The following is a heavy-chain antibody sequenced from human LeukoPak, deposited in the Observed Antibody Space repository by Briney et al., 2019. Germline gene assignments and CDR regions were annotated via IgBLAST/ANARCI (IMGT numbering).Heavy chain of an antibody. CDR2: ISSRGST. CDR3: AGDKGDSSGWYYGPTGDFDL. J-gene: IGHJ2*01. CDR1: GGSISSYY. D-gene: IGHD6-19*01. V-gene: IGHV4-59*01. Sequence: PSETLSLTCTVPGGSISSYYWSWIRQSPGKGLPSIGYISSRGSTNYNPSLKSRVTISVDTSKNQFSLKLSSVTAADTAVYYCAGDKGDSSGWYYGPTGDFDLWGRGTLVTVSS.